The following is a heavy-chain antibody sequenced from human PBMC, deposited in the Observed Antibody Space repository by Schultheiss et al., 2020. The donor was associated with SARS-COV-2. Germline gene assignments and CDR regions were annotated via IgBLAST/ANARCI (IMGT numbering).Heavy chain of an antibody. D-gene: IGHD1-26*01. J-gene: IGHJ2*01. CDR3: ARGLGRAVEYFDL. V-gene: IGHV4-59*01. CDR2: IFYSGST. CDR1: GGSISSFY. Sequence: GSLRLSCTVSGGSISSFYWSWIRQPPGKGLEWIGYIFYSGSTNYNPSLKRRVTISVDTSKNQFSLRLSSVTAADTAVYYCARGLGRAVEYFDLWGRGTLVTVSS.